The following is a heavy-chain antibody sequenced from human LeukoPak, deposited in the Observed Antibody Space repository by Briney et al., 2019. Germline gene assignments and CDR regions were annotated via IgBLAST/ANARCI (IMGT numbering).Heavy chain of an antibody. CDR1: GYTLTELS. Sequence: ASVKVSCRVSGYTLTELSMHWVRQAPGKGLEWMGGFDPEDGETIYAQKFQGRVTMTEDTSTDTAYMELRSLRSDDTAVYYCAREGYDSDDAFDIWGQGTMVTVSS. CDR3: AREGYDSDDAFDI. J-gene: IGHJ3*02. V-gene: IGHV1-24*01. D-gene: IGHD3-3*01. CDR2: FDPEDGET.